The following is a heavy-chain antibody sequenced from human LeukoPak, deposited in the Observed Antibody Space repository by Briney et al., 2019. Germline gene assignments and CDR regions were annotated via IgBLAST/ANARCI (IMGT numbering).Heavy chain of an antibody. D-gene: IGHD3-16*01. V-gene: IGHV4-34*01. CDR1: DDSITMYY. CDR2: INHSGST. J-gene: IGHJ5*02. CDR3: ARLRGGNWFDP. Sequence: PSETLSLTCSVSDDSITMYYWTWIRQPPGKGLEWIGEINHSGSTNYNPSLKSRVTISVDTSKNQFSLKLSSVTAADTAVYYCARLRGGNWFDPWGQGTLVTVSS.